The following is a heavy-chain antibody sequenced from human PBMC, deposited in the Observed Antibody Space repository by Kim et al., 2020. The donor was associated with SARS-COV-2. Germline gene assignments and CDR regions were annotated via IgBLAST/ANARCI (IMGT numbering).Heavy chain of an antibody. V-gene: IGHV4-61*01. CDR2: IYYSGST. Sequence: SETLSLTCTVSGGSVSSGSYYWSWIRQPPGKGLEWIGYIYYSGSTNYNPSLKSRVTISVDTSKNQFSLKLSSVTAADTAVYYCARDGVRGEMANFDYWGQGTLVTVSS. CDR1: GGSVSSGSYY. D-gene: IGHD5-12*01. CDR3: ARDGVRGEMANFDY. J-gene: IGHJ4*02.